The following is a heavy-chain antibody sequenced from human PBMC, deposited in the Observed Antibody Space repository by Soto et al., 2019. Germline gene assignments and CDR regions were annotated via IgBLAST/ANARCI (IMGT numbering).Heavy chain of an antibody. D-gene: IGHD1-1*01. CDR3: ATGTNGTTGWYHP. V-gene: IGHV1-2*02. J-gene: IGHJ5*01. Sequence: QVQLVQSGTEVKKPGASVTVSCKSSGYTFTDFYLHWLRQAPGQGLEGVGWINPKSGDTKSSQRFQGRVTMSRDTSVSTAYIDLTSLTSDDTAIYYCATGTNGTTGWYHPWGQGTRVTVSS. CDR2: INPKSGDT. CDR1: GYTFTDFY.